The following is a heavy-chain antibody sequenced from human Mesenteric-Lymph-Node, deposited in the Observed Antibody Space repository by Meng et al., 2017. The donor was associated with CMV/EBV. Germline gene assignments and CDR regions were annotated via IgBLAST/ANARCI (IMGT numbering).Heavy chain of an antibody. CDR3: ARGILTGYHY. V-gene: IGHV4-59*01. CDR2: IYYSGST. J-gene: IGHJ4*02. D-gene: IGHD3-9*01. CDR1: GGSISSYY. Sequence: LSLPCTVSGGSISSYYWSWIRQPPGKGLEWIGYIYYSGSTNYNPSLKSRVTISVDTSKNQFSLKLSSVTAADTAVYYCARGILTGYHYWGQGTLVTVSS.